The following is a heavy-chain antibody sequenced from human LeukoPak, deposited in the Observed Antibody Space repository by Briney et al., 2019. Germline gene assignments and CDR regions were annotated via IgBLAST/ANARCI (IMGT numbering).Heavy chain of an antibody. CDR3: ARPNRGEQDYYYYYYMDV. D-gene: IGHD1-14*01. Sequence: GASVKVSCKASGYTFTDYYIHWVRQAPGQGLEWMGRINPNSAGTNYAQKFQGRVTMTRDTSISTAYMELSSLRSDDTAVYYCARPNRGEQDYYYYYYMDVWGKGTTINVSS. CDR2: INPNSAGT. J-gene: IGHJ6*03. CDR1: GYTFTDYY. V-gene: IGHV1-2*02.